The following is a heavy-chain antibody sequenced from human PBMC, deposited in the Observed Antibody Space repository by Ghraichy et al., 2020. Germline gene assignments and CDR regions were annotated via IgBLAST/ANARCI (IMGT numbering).Heavy chain of an antibody. CDR1: GFTFSSYG. CDR2: ISYDGSNK. V-gene: IGHV3-30*18. CDR3: AKEGSDHEYYDYYFDY. Sequence: GESLNISCAASGFTFSSYGMHWVRQAPGKGLEWVAVISYDGSNKYYADSVKGRFTISRDNSKNTLYLQMNSLRAEDTAVYYCAKEGSDHEYYDYYFDYWGQGTLVTVSS. D-gene: IGHD3-9*01. J-gene: IGHJ4*02.